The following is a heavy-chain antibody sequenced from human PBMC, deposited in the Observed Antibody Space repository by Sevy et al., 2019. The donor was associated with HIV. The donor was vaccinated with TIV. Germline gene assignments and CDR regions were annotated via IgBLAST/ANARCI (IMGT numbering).Heavy chain of an antibody. CDR2: TSTDGNNK. V-gene: IGHV3-30-3*01. D-gene: IGHD5-18*01. Sequence: GGSLRLSCAASGFTFSSYAMHWVRQAPGKGLEWVAMTSTDGNNKYYEDAVKGRFTISRDNSKNTLFLQMDTLRAEDTALYYCARDAVIQLWEYYFDYWGQGTLVTVSS. CDR1: GFTFSSYA. CDR3: ARDAVIQLWEYYFDY. J-gene: IGHJ4*02.